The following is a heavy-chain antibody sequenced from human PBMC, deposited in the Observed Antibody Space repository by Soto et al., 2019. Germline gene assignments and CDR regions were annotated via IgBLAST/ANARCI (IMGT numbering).Heavy chain of an antibody. J-gene: IGHJ3*02. V-gene: IGHV2-5*02. CDR1: GFSLSTSGVG. D-gene: IGHD6-19*01. CDR3: AHRRGDSSGWPTRPIDAFDI. CDR2: IYWDDDK. Sequence: QITLKESGPTLVKPTLTLTLTCTFSGFSLSTSGVGVGWIRQPPGKALEWLALIYWDDDKRYSPSLKSRPTITKDTTKNQVVHTKTYMDPVDKATYYCAHRRGDSSGWPTRPIDAFDIWGQGTMVTVSS.